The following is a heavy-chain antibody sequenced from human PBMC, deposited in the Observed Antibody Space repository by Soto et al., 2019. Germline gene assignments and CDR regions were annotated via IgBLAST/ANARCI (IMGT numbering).Heavy chain of an antibody. J-gene: IGHJ4*02. CDR3: AKKGAIVGATDY. Sequence: EVQLLESGGGLVQPGGSLRLSCAASGFTFSSYAMSWVRQAPGKGLEWVSAISGSGGSTYYADSVKGRFTISRDNSKNTLYLQMNSLRAEDTAVYYWAKKGAIVGATDYWGQGTLVTVSS. CDR1: GFTFSSYA. D-gene: IGHD1-26*01. V-gene: IGHV3-23*01. CDR2: ISGSGGST.